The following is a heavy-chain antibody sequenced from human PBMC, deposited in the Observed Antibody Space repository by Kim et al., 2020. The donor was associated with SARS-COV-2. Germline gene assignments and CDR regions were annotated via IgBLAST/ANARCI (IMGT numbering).Heavy chain of an antibody. Sequence: GGSLRLSCGVSGLTFSTYGMSWVRQAPGKGLECVSTIGNDGNTYYAESVKGRFAISRDNSKNMLYHQMNSLRAEDTAVYYCATHYYDYLGQGTLVTVSS. CDR3: ATHYYDY. V-gene: IGHV3-23*01. CDR1: GLTFSTYG. CDR2: IGNDGNT. J-gene: IGHJ4*02.